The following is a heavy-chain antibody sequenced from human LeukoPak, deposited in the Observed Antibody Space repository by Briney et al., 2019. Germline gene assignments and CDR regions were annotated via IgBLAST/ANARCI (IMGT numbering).Heavy chain of an antibody. V-gene: IGHV1-18*01. Sequence: ASVKVSCKASGYTFTNQRITWVRQAPGQGLEWMGWISAYNGNTKSAQKFQGRVTMTTDTSTRTAYMELTSLRSDDTAVYYCARMVLSGSVGDGFDIWGQGTIVTVSS. J-gene: IGHJ3*02. D-gene: IGHD3-10*01. CDR3: ARMVLSGSVGDGFDI. CDR1: GYTFTNQR. CDR2: ISAYNGNT.